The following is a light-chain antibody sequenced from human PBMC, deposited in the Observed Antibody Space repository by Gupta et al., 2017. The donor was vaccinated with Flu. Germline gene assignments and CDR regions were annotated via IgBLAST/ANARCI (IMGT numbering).Light chain of an antibody. CDR3: QQRYYPFT. J-gene: IGKJ1*01. CDR2: EAS. Sequence: PGEGATLTCRASQSVGNYLAWYQQKPGQTPRLLIYEASNRAGDIPARFSGSGSGTDFTLTSSSLEDEDVAVYYRQQRYYPFTFGRGTKVEIK. V-gene: IGKV3-11*01. CDR1: QSVGNY.